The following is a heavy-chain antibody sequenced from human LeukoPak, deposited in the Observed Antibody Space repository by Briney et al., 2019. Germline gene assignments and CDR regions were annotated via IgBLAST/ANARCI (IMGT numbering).Heavy chain of an antibody. Sequence: PSETLSLTCTVFGGSISSSSHYWGWIRQPPGEGLEWIGSIYFSGSTYYSPSLKSRVTISVDPSTNQFSLKLSSVTAADTAVYYCARESGYIFDYWGQGTLVTVSS. CDR2: IYFSGST. V-gene: IGHV4-39*02. CDR3: ARESGYIFDY. CDR1: GGSISSSSHY. D-gene: IGHD5-18*01. J-gene: IGHJ4*02.